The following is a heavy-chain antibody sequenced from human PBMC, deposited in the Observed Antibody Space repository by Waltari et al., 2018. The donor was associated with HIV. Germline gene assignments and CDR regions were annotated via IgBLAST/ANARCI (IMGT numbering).Heavy chain of an antibody. CDR3: ARASHYIEFSTFDGDYYFDF. D-gene: IGHD3-3*02. J-gene: IGHJ4*02. CDR1: GFSVIHHC. CDR2: INSDGSSR. V-gene: IGHV3-74*01. Sequence: HLVESAGGSIKTGASLELTCPAAGFSVIHHCIARVRLVQGKGPVWVARINSDGSSRNYADAEKGRFVISRDNARNTVYLQLNNLKVEDTAVYFCARASHYIEFSTFDGDYYFDFWGRGTRVAVSS.